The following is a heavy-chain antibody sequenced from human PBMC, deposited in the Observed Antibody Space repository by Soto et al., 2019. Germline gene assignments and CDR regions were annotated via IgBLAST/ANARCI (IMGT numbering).Heavy chain of an antibody. CDR2: ITSSSSYA. D-gene: IGHD1-26*01. CDR1: GFTFSDYY. CDR3: ARDRENNYFDY. Sequence: PGGSLRLSCAASGFTFSDYYRIWIRQAPGKGLEWISYITSSSSYAHYADSVKGRFTISRDNAKNSLYLQMNSLRAEDTAVYYCARDRENNYFDYWGQGTLVTVSS. J-gene: IGHJ4*02. V-gene: IGHV3-11*05.